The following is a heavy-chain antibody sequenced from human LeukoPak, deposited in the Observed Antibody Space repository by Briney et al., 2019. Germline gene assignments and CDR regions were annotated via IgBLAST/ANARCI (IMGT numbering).Heavy chain of an antibody. J-gene: IGHJ4*02. CDR3: GRDGQLRGLNGDYFDY. CDR2: LSNYNGNT. D-gene: IGHD5-24*01. Sequence: GTSVNVSCKASDYTFTIYGIYWVRQAPGHGLECVGWLSNYNGNTNYAQKLQSRVTMTTDTTASAAFIERWSLRSDDPAVSLCGRDGQLRGLNGDYFDYWGQATLVTVSS. V-gene: IGHV1-18*01. CDR1: DYTFTIYG.